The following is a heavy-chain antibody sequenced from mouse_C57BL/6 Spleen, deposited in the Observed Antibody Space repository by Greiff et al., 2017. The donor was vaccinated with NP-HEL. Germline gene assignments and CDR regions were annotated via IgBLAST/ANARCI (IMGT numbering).Heavy chain of an antibody. CDR3: TTYYYGSSSDPYYFDY. CDR1: GFNIKDDY. V-gene: IGHV14-4*01. CDR2: IDPENGDT. D-gene: IGHD1-1*01. J-gene: IGHJ2*01. Sequence: VHVKQSGAELVRPGASVKLSCTASGFNIKDDYMHWVKQRPEQGLEWIGWIDPENGDTEYASKFQGKATITADTSSNTAYLQLSSLTSEDTAVYYCTTYYYGSSSDPYYFDYWGQGTTLTVSS.